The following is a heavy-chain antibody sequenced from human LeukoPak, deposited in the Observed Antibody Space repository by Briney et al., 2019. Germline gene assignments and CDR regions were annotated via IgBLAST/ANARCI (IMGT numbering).Heavy chain of an antibody. J-gene: IGHJ4*02. Sequence: SETLSLTCAVSAYSISSGYNWGWIRQPPGKGLEWIASIYHSGITYYNPSLKSRVTISVDTSKNHFSLKVSSVTAADSAVYYCARQYTSGSGYYFDYWGQGALVSVSS. V-gene: IGHV4-38-2*01. CDR2: IYHSGIT. CDR1: AYSISSGYN. D-gene: IGHD6-25*01. CDR3: ARQYTSGSGYYFDY.